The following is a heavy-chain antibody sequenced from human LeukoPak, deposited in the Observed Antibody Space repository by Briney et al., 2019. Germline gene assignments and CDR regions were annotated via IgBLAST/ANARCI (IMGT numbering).Heavy chain of an antibody. D-gene: IGHD1-26*01. CDR2: ISVYNGHT. Sequence: ASVKVSCKASGYTFTSYGISWVRQAPGQGLEWMGWISVYNGHTNYAQKLQGRVTMTTDTSTSTAYMELRSLRSDDTAVYYCARHLLSGSLDYWGQGTLVTVSS. CDR1: GYTFTSYG. V-gene: IGHV1-18*01. CDR3: ARHLLSGSLDY. J-gene: IGHJ4*02.